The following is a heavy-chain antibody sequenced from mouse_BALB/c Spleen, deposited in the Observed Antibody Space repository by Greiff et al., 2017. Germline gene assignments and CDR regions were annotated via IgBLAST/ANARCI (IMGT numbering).Heavy chain of an antibody. V-gene: IGHV5-12-2*01. CDR3: ARFETGTVYAMDY. CDR2: ISNGGGST. D-gene: IGHD4-1*01. CDR1: GFTFSSYT. J-gene: IGHJ4*01. Sequence: EVKVVESGGGLVQPGGSLKLSCAASGFTFSSYTMSWVRQTPEKRLEWVAYISNGGGSTYYPDTVKGRFTISRDNAKNTLYLQMSSLKSEDTAMYYCARFETGTVYAMDYWGQGTSVTVSS.